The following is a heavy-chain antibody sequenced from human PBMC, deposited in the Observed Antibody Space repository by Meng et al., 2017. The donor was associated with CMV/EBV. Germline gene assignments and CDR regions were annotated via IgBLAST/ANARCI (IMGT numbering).Heavy chain of an antibody. J-gene: IGHJ4*02. Sequence: VHLRESGPGPVKPSETLSLTCTVSVGSISSYYWSWIRQPAGKGLEWIGRIYTSGSTNYNPSLKSRVTMSVDTSKNQFSLKLSSVTAADTAVYYCARGGLYYYDSSGHFDYWGQGTLVTVSS. V-gene: IGHV4-4*07. CDR2: IYTSGST. CDR3: ARGGLYYYDSSGHFDY. CDR1: VGSISSYY. D-gene: IGHD3-22*01.